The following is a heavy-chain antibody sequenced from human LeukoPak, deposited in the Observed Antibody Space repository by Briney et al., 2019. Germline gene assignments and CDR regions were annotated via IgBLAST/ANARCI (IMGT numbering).Heavy chain of an antibody. V-gene: IGHV3-23*01. CDR1: GFTFSNYA. CDR2: ISGSGGTT. J-gene: IGHJ6*03. CDR3: AKRAYMDV. Sequence: GGSLRLSCAASGFTFSNYAMNWVRQAPGKGLEWVSTISGSGGTTYYADSVKGRSTISRDNSKNTLYLQMNSLRAEDTAVYYCAKRAYMDVWGKGTTVTVSS.